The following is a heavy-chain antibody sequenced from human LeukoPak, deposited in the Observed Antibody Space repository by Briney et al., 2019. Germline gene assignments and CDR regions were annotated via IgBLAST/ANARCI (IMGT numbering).Heavy chain of an antibody. Sequence: PSETLSLTCTVSGGSISSSYWSWIRQPPGKGLEWIGYIYYSGSTNYNPSLKSRVTISVDTSKNQFSLKLSSVTAADTAVYYCAGGRSGYPKTFDYWGQGTLVTVSS. J-gene: IGHJ4*02. CDR3: AGGRSGYPKTFDY. CDR1: GGSISSSY. V-gene: IGHV4-59*01. CDR2: IYYSGST. D-gene: IGHD3-22*01.